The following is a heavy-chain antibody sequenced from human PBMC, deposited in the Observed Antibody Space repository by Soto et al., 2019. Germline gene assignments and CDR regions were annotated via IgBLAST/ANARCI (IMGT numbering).Heavy chain of an antibody. CDR2: INHSGST. Sequence: SETLSLTCAVYGGSLSGYYWSWIRQPPGKGLEWIGEINHSGSTNYNPSLKSRVTISVDTSKNQFSLKLSSVTAADTAVYYCAICTSCYMRWYYYGMDVWGQGTTVTVSS. CDR1: GGSLSGYY. V-gene: IGHV4-34*01. J-gene: IGHJ6*02. CDR3: AICTSCYMRWYYYGMDV. D-gene: IGHD2-2*02.